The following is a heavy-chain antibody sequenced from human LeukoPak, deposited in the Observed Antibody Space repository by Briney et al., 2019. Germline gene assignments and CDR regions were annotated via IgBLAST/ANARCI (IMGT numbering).Heavy chain of an antibody. J-gene: IGHJ3*02. CDR2: IYYSGNI. CDR3: ARGLAAAGPFDI. CDR1: GGSITTYY. V-gene: IGHV4-59*01. D-gene: IGHD6-13*01. Sequence: SETLSLTCTVSGGSITTYYWSWIRQPPGKGLEWIGYIYYSGNINYNPSLKSRVTISIDTSKNQFSLKLRPVTAADTAVFYCARGLAAAGPFDIWGQGTMVTVSS.